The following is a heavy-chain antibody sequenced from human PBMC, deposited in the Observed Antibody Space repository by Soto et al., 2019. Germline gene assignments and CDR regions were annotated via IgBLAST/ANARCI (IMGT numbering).Heavy chain of an antibody. V-gene: IGHV4-59*08. CDR3: ARLYVRGVSAYYFDY. CDR2: IYYSGST. Sequence: PSETLSLTCTVSGGSISSYYWSWIRQPPGKGLEWIGYIYYSGSTNYNPSLKSRVTISVDTSKNQFSLKLSSVTAADTAVYYCARLYVRGVSAYYFDYWGQGTLVTVSS. CDR1: GGSISSYY. D-gene: IGHD3-10*01. J-gene: IGHJ4*02.